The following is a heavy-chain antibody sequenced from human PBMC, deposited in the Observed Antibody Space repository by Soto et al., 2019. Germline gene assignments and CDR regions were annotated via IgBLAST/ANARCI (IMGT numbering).Heavy chain of an antibody. CDR1: GFTFSSYA. CDR2: ISYDGSNK. V-gene: IGHV3-30-3*01. J-gene: IGHJ6*02. D-gene: IGHD3-22*01. Sequence: GGSLRLSCAASGFTFSSYAMHWVRQAPGKGLEWVAVISYDGSNKYYADSVKGRFTISRDNSKNTLYLQMNSLRAEDTAGYYCARDRGITMIVVDPFVEYYGMDVWGQGTTVTVSS. CDR3: ARDRGITMIVVDPFVEYYGMDV.